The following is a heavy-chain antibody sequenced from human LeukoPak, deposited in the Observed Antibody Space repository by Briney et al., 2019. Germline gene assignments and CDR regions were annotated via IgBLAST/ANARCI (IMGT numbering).Heavy chain of an antibody. V-gene: IGHV3-23*01. CDR3: AKAVGVVAETTDSDY. CDR2: ISGSGGST. Sequence: PGGSLRLSCTASGFTFSSYAMSWVRQAPGKGLEWVSAISGSGGSTYYADSVKGRFTISRDNSKNTLYLQMNSLRAEDTAVYYCAKAVGVVAETTDSDYWGQGTLVTVSS. J-gene: IGHJ4*02. CDR1: GFTFSSYA. D-gene: IGHD5-12*01.